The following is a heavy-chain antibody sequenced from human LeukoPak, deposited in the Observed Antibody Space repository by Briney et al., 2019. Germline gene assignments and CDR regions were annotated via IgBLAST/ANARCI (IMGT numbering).Heavy chain of an antibody. CDR2: IIPSFGAA. V-gene: IGHV1-69*06. J-gene: IGHJ6*03. D-gene: IGHD6-13*01. CDR3: ARVVGLTGYSSTWYSGYYYYMDV. Sequence: ASVKVACKASGYTFTGYYMHWVRQAPGQGLEWMGGIIPSFGAANYAQKFQDRVTITADKSTSTAYMELSSLRSEDTAVYYCARVVGLTGYSSTWYSGYYYYMDVWGKGTTVTVSS. CDR1: GYTFTGYY.